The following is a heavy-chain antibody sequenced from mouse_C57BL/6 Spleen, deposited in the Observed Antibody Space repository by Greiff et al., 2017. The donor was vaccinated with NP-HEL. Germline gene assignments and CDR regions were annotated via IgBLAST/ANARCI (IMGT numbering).Heavy chain of an antibody. CDR2: ISSGSSTI. Sequence: EVQLQESGGGLVKPGGSLKLSCAASGFTFSDYGMHWVRQAPEKGLEWVAYISSGSSTIYYADTVKGRFTISRDNAKNTLFLQMTSLRSEDTAMYYCARGRLLDGYDSYAMDYWGQGTSVTVSS. CDR1: GFTFSDYG. J-gene: IGHJ4*01. D-gene: IGHD2-2*01. CDR3: ARGRLLDGYDSYAMDY. V-gene: IGHV5-17*01.